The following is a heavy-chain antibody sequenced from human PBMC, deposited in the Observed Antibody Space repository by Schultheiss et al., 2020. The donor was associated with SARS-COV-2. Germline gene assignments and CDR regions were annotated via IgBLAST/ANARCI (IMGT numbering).Heavy chain of an antibody. CDR3: ARANTVTSWGRYYYYGMDV. CDR1: GYTFTSYG. Sequence: ASVKVSCKASGYTFTSYGISWVRQAPGQGLEWMGWISAYNCNTNYAQKLQGRVTMTTDTSTSTAYMELRSLRSDDTAVYYCARANTVTSWGRYYYYGMDVWGQGTTVTVSS. D-gene: IGHD4-11*01. V-gene: IGHV1-18*01. J-gene: IGHJ6*02. CDR2: ISAYNCNT.